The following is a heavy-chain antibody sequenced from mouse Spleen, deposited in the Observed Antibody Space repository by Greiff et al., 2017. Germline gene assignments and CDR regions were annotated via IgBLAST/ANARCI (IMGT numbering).Heavy chain of an antibody. J-gene: IGHJ3*01. Sequence: QVQLQQPGAELVKPGASVKLSCKASGYTFTSYWMHWVKQRPGQGLEWIGMIHPNSGSTNYNEKFKSKATLTVDKSSSTAYMQLSSLTSEDSAVYYCARESYDGSFAYWGQGTLVTVSA. CDR1: GYTFTSYW. D-gene: IGHD2-1*01. V-gene: IGHV1-64*01. CDR3: ARESYDGSFAY. CDR2: IHPNSGST.